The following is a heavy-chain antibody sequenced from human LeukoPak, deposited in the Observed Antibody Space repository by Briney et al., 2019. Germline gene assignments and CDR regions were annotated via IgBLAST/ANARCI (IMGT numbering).Heavy chain of an antibody. V-gene: IGHV3-53*01. CDR1: GLTVSSNY. Sequence: GGSLRLSCAASGLTVSSNYMTWVRQAPGKGLEWVSVIYSGGSTYYADSVKGRSTISRDKSNNTLYLQMNSLRAEDTAVYYCARDRSGSYDYWGQGTLVTVSS. CDR2: IYSGGST. J-gene: IGHJ4*02. CDR3: ARDRSGSYDY. D-gene: IGHD1-26*01.